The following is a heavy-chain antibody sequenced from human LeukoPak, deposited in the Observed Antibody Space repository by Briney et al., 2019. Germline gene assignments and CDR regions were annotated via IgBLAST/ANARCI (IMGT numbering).Heavy chain of an antibody. CDR1: GGSMSGYY. CDR2: IHSTGNT. J-gene: IGHJ2*01. V-gene: IGHV4-59*01. Sequence: SETLSLTCTVSGGSMSGYYWSWIRQPPGKGPELIVYIHSTGNTGYNPSLKSRVTISVDTSKNQFSLGLRSVTTADTAVYYCARGGWSIDFWGRGTLVTVSS. CDR3: ARGGWSIDF. D-gene: IGHD2-15*01.